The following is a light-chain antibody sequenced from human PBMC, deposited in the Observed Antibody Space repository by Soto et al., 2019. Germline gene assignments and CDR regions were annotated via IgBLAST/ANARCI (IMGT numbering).Light chain of an antibody. CDR1: QSVTTY. Sequence: EIVMTQSPATLSVSLGDRATLSCRASQSVTTYLAWYQQKPGQAPRLLIYGASTRATGIPARFSGSGSETDFTLTISSLQSEDFASYYCQQYNSWPPSYTFGQGTKLEIK. CDR2: GAS. CDR3: QQYNSWPPSYT. J-gene: IGKJ2*01. V-gene: IGKV3-15*01.